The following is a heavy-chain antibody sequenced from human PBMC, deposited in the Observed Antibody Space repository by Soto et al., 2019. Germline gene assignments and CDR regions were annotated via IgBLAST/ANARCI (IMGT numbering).Heavy chain of an antibody. V-gene: IGHV3-23*01. CDR2: ISDSGDRT. J-gene: IGHJ3*01. CDR1: RFTLSMSA. Sequence: PGVSLRLSCASSRFTLSMSAVNWVRQAPGKGLEWVSYISDSGDRTYYADSAKGRFTISRDRSKNTVSLQMDSLRAEDTAVYYCAKDRGIIVKAGDAFDVWGQGTKVTVSS. D-gene: IGHD3-16*02. CDR3: AKDRGIIVKAGDAFDV.